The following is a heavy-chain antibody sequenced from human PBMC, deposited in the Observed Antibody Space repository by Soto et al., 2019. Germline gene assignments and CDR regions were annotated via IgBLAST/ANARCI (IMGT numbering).Heavy chain of an antibody. J-gene: IGHJ3*02. CDR2: IYWNDDK. D-gene: IGHD3-22*01. V-gene: IGHV2-5*01. CDR3: AQRRDKYDCSGYYYVDAFDI. CDR1: GFSLSTSGVG. Sequence: QITLKESRPTLVKPTQTLTLTCTFSGFSLSTSGVGVGWIRQPPGKVLEWVAIIYWNDDKRYSPSLKNRLTIIKSASKKQVVLKMTNRHRVDTATYYCAQRRDKYDCSGYYYVDAFDIWGQGTMVTVSS.